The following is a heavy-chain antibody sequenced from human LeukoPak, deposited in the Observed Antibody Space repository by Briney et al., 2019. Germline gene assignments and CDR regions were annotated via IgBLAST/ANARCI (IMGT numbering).Heavy chain of an antibody. D-gene: IGHD3-22*01. J-gene: IGHJ4*02. CDR3: ASGPSSGFYYTLGY. Sequence: PGGSLRLSYAASGFTFSSYWMHWVRQAPGKGLVWVSRINSDGSSTTYADSVKGRFTISRDNAKNTLYLQMSSLRAEDTAMYYCASGPSSGFYYTLGYWGQGTLVTVSS. V-gene: IGHV3-74*01. CDR2: INSDGSST. CDR1: GFTFSSYW.